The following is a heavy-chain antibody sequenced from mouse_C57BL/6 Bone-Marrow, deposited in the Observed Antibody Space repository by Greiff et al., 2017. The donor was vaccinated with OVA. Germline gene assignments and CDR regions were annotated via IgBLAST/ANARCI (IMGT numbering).Heavy chain of an antibody. V-gene: IGHV5-16*01. D-gene: IGHD1-1*01. Sequence: EVQRVQSEAGLVQPGTSMKLSCTASGFTFSDYYMAWVRQVPEKGLEWVANINYDGSSTYYLHSLKSRFIISGDNAKNILYLQMSSLKSEDTAAYYCARINITTVVGDYWGQGTTLTVSS. CDR1: GFTFSDYY. CDR3: ARINITTVVGDY. J-gene: IGHJ2*01. CDR2: INYDGSST.